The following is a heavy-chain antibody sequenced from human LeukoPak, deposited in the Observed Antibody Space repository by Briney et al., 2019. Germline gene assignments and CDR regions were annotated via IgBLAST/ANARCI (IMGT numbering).Heavy chain of an antibody. J-gene: IGHJ5*01. Sequence: SVKVSCKASGGTFSSYTISWVRQAPGQGLEWMGRIIPILGIANYAQKFQGRVTITADKSTSTAYMELSSLRSEDTAVYYCAREVTGGGNPYWFDSWGQGTLVTVSS. D-gene: IGHD4-23*01. CDR2: IIPILGIA. V-gene: IGHV1-69*04. CDR1: GGTFSSYT. CDR3: AREVTGGGNPYWFDS.